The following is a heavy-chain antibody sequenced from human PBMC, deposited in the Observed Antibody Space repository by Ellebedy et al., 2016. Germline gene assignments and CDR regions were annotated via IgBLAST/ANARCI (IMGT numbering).Heavy chain of an antibody. D-gene: IGHD3-16*01. J-gene: IGHJ5*02. CDR3: VQGFWGGGP. Sequence: GESLKISCAGSGFAFSSFAMNWVRQAPGKGLEWVSTINSANATYYADSVKGRFTISSDTSKNTLYLQMNGLRAGDTAIYYCVQGFWGGGPWGQGTLVTVSS. CDR1: GFAFSSFA. CDR2: INSANAT. V-gene: IGHV3-23*01.